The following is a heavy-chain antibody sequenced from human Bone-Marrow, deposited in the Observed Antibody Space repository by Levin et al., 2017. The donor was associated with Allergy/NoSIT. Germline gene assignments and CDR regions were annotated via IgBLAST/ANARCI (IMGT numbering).Heavy chain of an antibody. D-gene: IGHD6-13*01. J-gene: IGHJ4*02. CDR2: ISTSGGNT. CDR1: GFTFSSSA. CDR3: AKGTAVATDYFDS. Sequence: GESLKISCAASGFTFSSSAMGWVRRAPGKGLEWVSAISTSGGNTYYADSVKGRFTISGDNSKNTMYLQMNSLRAEDTAVYYCAKGTAVATDYFDSWGQGTLVTVSS. V-gene: IGHV3-23*01.